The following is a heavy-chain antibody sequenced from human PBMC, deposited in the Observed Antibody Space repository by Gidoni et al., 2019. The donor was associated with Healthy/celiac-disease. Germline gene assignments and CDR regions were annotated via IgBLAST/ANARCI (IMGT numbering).Heavy chain of an antibody. V-gene: IGHV1-18*04. D-gene: IGHD4-17*01. Sequence: QVQLEQSGAEVKKPGASVKVSCKASGSPFTRSGISWVRQAPGPGFEGMGWISAYNCNTNYAQKLQGRVTMTTDTSTSTAYMELRGLRSDDTAVYYCARDPQYGDYGIDAFDIWGQGTMVTVSS. CDR1: GSPFTRSG. CDR3: ARDPQYGDYGIDAFDI. CDR2: ISAYNCNT. J-gene: IGHJ3*02.